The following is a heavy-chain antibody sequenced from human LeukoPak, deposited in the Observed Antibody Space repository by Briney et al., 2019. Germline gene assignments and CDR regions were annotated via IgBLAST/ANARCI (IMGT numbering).Heavy chain of an antibody. J-gene: IGHJ3*02. D-gene: IGHD5-18*01. CDR1: GFTFSSYR. Sequence: GGSLRLSCAASGFTFSSYRMNWVRQAPGKGLEWVSSISSSSSYIYYADSVKGRFTISRDNAKNSLYLQMNSLRAEDTAVYYCARDGAMAGAFDIWGQGTMVTVSS. V-gene: IGHV3-21*01. CDR3: ARDGAMAGAFDI. CDR2: ISSSSSYI.